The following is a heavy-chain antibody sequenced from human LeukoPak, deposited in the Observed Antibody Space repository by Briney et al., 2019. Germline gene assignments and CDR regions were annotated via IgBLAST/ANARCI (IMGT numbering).Heavy chain of an antibody. Sequence: GGSLRLSCAASGFTFSSYGMHWVRQAPGKGLEWGAVIWYDGINKYYADSVKGRFTISRDNSKNTLYLQRKILRAEDTAVYYCARCPRTWYYYDSSGSCIWGQGPMVTVSS. CDR3: ARCPRTWYYYDSSGSCI. V-gene: IGHV3-33*01. J-gene: IGHJ3*02. CDR1: GFTFSSYG. D-gene: IGHD3-22*01. CDR2: IWYDGINK.